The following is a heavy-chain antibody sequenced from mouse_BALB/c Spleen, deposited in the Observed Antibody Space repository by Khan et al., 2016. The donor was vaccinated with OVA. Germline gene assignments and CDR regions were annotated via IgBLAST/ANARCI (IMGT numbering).Heavy chain of an antibody. CDR1: GFTFSNFG. D-gene: IGHD2-3*01. CDR3: ARRKIFDGYYGGAMDY. J-gene: IGHJ4*01. V-gene: IGHV5-17*02. CDR2: ISRGSSTI. Sequence: EVELVESGGGLVQPGGSRKLSCAASGFTFSNFGMHWVRQAPEKGLEWVAYISRGSSTINYADTVKGRFTISRDNPTNTLFLQMTSLRSEDTAMYDCARRKIFDGYYGGAMDYWGQGTSVTVSS.